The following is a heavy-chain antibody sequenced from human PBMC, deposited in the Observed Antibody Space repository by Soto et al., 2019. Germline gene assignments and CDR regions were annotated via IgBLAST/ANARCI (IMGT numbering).Heavy chain of an antibody. D-gene: IGHD2-8*01. V-gene: IGHV3-13*01. CDR2: IGTAGDT. CDR1: GFTFSSYD. Sequence: PGGSLRLSCAASGFTFSSYDMHGVRQATGKGLEWVSSIGTAGDTYYPGSVKGRFTISRENAKNSLYLQMNSLRAGDTAVYYCARDGVYGSLSYWGQGTLVTVSS. J-gene: IGHJ4*02. CDR3: ARDGVYGSLSY.